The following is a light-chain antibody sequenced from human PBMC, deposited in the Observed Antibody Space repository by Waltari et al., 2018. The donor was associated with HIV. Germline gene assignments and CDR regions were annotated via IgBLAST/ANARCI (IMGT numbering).Light chain of an antibody. J-gene: IGLJ3*02. CDR2: GNS. Sequence: QSVLTQPPSVSGAPGQRVTISCTGSSSNIRAGSDVHWYQQLPGTAPKLLIYGNSNRPSGVPDRFSGSKSGTSASLAITGLQAEDEADYYCQSYDSTGVFGGGTKLTVL. V-gene: IGLV1-40*01. CDR3: QSYDSTGV. CDR1: SSNIRAGSD.